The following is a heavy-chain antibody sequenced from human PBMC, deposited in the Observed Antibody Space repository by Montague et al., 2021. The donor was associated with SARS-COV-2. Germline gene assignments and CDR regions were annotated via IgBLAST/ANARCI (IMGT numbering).Heavy chain of an antibody. D-gene: IGHD2/OR15-2a*01. CDR3: ARDGDEGYFFEY. CDR2: IHYSGST. V-gene: IGHV4-31*03. CDR1: GASISSGSYY. Sequence: TLSLTCTVSGASISSGSYYWNWIRQHPGKGLEWIGYIHYSGSTYYTPSLQSRVAISVDTSKNEFSLMMTSVTAADTAVYYCARDGDEGYFFEYRGQGLLVTVSS. J-gene: IGHJ4*02.